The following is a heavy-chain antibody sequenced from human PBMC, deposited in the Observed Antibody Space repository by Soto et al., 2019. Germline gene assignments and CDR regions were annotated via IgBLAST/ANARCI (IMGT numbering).Heavy chain of an antibody. V-gene: IGHV1-8*01. CDR1: GYTFTSYD. CDR2: MNPNSGNT. J-gene: IGHJ6*02. D-gene: IGHD3-10*01. Sequence: QVQLVQSGAEVKKPGASVKVSCKASGYTFTSYDINWVRQATGQGLEWMGWMNPNSGNTGYAQKVQGRVTMTRNTSISSAYMELSSLRSEDTAVYYCGLARITMVRGELYGMDVWGQGTTVTVSS. CDR3: GLARITMVRGELYGMDV.